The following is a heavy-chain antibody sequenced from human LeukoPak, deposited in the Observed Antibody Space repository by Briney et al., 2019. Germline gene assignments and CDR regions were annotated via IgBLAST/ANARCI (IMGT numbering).Heavy chain of an antibody. CDR2: ISSGGGNI. D-gene: IGHD5-24*01. J-gene: IGHJ4*02. V-gene: IGHV3-30-3*01. CDR1: GFIFGNFA. Sequence: GGSLRLSCAASGFIFGNFALHWVRRAPGKGLEWVAVISSGGGNIYYADSLEGRFTISRDNSNNTLYLQMTSLRADDTAMYYCARGHVHNNPNYFVSWGQGTLVAVSS. CDR3: ARGHVHNNPNYFVS.